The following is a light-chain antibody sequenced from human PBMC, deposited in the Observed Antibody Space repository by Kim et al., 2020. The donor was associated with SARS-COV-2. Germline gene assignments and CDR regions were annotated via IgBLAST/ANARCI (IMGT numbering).Light chain of an antibody. V-gene: IGLV2-18*02. J-gene: IGLJ2*01. Sequence: QSALTQPPSVSGSPGQSVTISCTGTSSDVGSYNRVSWYQQPPGTAPKLMIYEVSNRPSGFPDRFSGSKSGNTASLTISGLQAEDEADYYCSSYTSSSTLVFGGGTQLTVL. CDR1: SSDVGSYNR. CDR3: SSYTSSSTLV. CDR2: EVS.